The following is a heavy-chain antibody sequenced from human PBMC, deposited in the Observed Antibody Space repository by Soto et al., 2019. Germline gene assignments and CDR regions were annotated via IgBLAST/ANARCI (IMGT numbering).Heavy chain of an antibody. CDR1: GYTFTGYY. V-gene: IGHV1-2*02. CDR2: INPNSGDT. Sequence: ASVKVSCKASGYTFTGYYMHWVRQAPGQGLEWMGWINPNSGDTNYAQEFQGRVTMTRDTSISTAYMELSSLRSDDTAVYYCARDGPTVTLSFDYWGPGTLVTV. J-gene: IGHJ4*02. CDR3: ARDGPTVTLSFDY. D-gene: IGHD4-17*01.